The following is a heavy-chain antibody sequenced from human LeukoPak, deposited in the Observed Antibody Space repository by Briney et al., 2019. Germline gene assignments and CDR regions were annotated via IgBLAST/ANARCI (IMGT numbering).Heavy chain of an antibody. CDR2: IIPIFGTA. Sequence: GASVKVSCKASGGTFSSYAISWVRQAPGQGLEWMGGIIPIFGTANYAQKFQGRVTITADESTSTAYMELSSLRSEDTAVYYCATAGGYDEGAYYFDYWGQGTLVTVSS. CDR3: ATAGGYDEGAYYFDY. CDR1: GGTFSSYA. J-gene: IGHJ4*02. D-gene: IGHD5-12*01. V-gene: IGHV1-69*13.